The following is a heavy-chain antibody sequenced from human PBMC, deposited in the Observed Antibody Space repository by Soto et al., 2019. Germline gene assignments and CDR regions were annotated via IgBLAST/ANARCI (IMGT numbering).Heavy chain of an antibody. CDR3: ARDVKKVVRGIDY. CDR1: GFTFSSYA. D-gene: IGHD3-10*01. V-gene: IGHV3-30-3*01. Sequence: QVQLVESGGGVVQPGRSLRLSCAASGFTFSSYAMHWVRQAPGKGLEWVAAMSFDGYDKYYADSVKGRFTISRDNSMDTLYLQMTSQRAEDTAVYFCARDVKKVVRGIDYWGQGTLVTVSS. CDR2: MSFDGYDK. J-gene: IGHJ4*02.